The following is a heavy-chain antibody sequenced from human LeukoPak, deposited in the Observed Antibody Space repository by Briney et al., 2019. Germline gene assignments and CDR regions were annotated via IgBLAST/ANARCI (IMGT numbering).Heavy chain of an antibody. CDR2: IYYRGNT. CDR3: ARVKPSYYYDSSGYSFDY. CDR1: GGSISSYY. V-gene: IGHV4-59*01. J-gene: IGHJ4*02. D-gene: IGHD3-22*01. Sequence: SETLSLTCTVSGGSISSYYWSWIRQPPGKGLEWIGYIYYRGNTNYNPSLKSRVTISVDTSKNQFSLKLSSVTAADTAVYYCARVKPSYYYDSSGYSFDYWGQGTLVTVSS.